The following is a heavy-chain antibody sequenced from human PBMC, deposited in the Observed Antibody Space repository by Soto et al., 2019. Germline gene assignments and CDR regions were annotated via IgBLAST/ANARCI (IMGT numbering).Heavy chain of an antibody. CDR1: GFTFSNAW. V-gene: IGHV3-15*07. J-gene: IGHJ6*02. D-gene: IGHD3-10*01. Sequence: GGSLRLSCAASGFTFSNAWMNWVRQAPGKGLEWVGRIKSKTDGGTTDYAAPVKGRFTISRDDSKNTLYLQMNSLKTEDTAVYYCTTDRYGSGSPPHHYYYYGMDVWGQGTTVTVSS. CDR3: TTDRYGSGSPPHHYYYYGMDV. CDR2: IKSKTDGGTT.